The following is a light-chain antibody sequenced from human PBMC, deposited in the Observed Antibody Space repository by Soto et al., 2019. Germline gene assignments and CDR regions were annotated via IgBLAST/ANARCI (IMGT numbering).Light chain of an antibody. Sequence: DIQMTQSPSSLSASVGDRVTITCRASQSISSYLNWYQQKPRKAPKLLIYAASSLQSGVLSRFSGSGSGTDFTLTISSLQPEDFATYYCQQSYSTPHTFGGGTKVEIK. CDR1: QSISSY. CDR3: QQSYSTPHT. CDR2: AAS. V-gene: IGKV1-39*01. J-gene: IGKJ4*01.